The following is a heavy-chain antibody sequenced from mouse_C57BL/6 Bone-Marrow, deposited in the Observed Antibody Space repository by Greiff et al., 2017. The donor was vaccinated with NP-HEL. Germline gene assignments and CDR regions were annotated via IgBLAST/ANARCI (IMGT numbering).Heavy chain of an antibody. V-gene: IGHV10-3*01. D-gene: IGHD1-1*01. CDR2: IRSKSSNYAT. J-gene: IGHJ4*01. Sequence: EVMLVESGGGLVQPKGSLKLSCAASGFTFNTYAMHWVRQAPGKGLEWVARIRSKSSNYATYYADSVKDRFTISRDDSQSMLYLQMNNLKTEDAAMYYCVRDTVVATDYAMDYWGQGTSVTVSS. CDR1: GFTFNTYA. CDR3: VRDTVVATDYAMDY.